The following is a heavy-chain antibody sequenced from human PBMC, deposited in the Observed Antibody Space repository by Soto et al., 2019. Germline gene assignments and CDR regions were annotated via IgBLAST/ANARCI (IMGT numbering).Heavy chain of an antibody. CDR3: ARGPFHSSPLGDQFDY. Sequence: GASVKVSCKASGYTFTSYGISWVRQAPGQGLEWMGWISAYNGNTNYAQKLQGRVTMTADTSTSTAYMELRSLSSDDTAVYYCARGPFHSSPLGDQFDYWGQGTLVAVPS. V-gene: IGHV1-18*01. CDR1: GYTFTSYG. J-gene: IGHJ4*02. D-gene: IGHD3-10*01. CDR2: ISAYNGNT.